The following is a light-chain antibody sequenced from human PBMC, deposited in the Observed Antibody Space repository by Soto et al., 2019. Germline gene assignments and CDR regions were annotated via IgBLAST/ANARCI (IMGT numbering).Light chain of an antibody. Sequence: EIVLTQSPGTLSLSPGERATLSCRASQSVSTRSLAWYQQKPGQAPRLLISGASSRAADIPDRFSGSGSGTDLTLTINRLEPEDFAVYYGQQYDSSPRTFGQGTKG. CDR3: QQYDSSPRT. CDR2: GAS. V-gene: IGKV3-20*01. CDR1: QSVSTRS. J-gene: IGKJ1*01.